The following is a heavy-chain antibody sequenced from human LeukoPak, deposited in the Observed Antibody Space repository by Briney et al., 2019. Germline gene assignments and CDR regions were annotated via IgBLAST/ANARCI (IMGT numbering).Heavy chain of an antibody. CDR3: TTYGSGRKFDY. CDR1: GFTFINAW. J-gene: IGHJ4*02. V-gene: IGHV3-15*01. Sequence: TGGSLRLSCAASGFTFINAWMSWVRQAPGKGLEWVGRIKSKTDGGTTDYAAPVKGRFTISKDDSTNTLYLQMNSLKSEDTAVYYCTTYGSGRKFDYWGQGILVTVSS. D-gene: IGHD3-10*01. CDR2: IKSKTDGGTT.